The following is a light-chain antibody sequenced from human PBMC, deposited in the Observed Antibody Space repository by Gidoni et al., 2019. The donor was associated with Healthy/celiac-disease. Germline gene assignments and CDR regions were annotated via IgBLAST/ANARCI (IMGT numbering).Light chain of an antibody. Sequence: EIVLTQSPGTLSLSPGERATHSCRASQSVSSSYLAWYQQKPGQAPRLLSYGASSRATAIPDRVSGSGSGTDFTRTSSRLEPEDCAVYYCQQYGSSPLTFGGGTKVEIK. V-gene: IGKV3-20*01. CDR1: QSVSSSY. J-gene: IGKJ4*01. CDR3: QQYGSSPLT. CDR2: GAS.